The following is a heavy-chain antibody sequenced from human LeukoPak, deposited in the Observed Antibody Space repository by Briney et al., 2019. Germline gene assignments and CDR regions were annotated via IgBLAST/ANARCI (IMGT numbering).Heavy chain of an antibody. CDR2: IKQDGSEK. CDR3: AREDDWNYEDY. D-gene: IGHD1-7*01. CDR1: GFTFSSYW. V-gene: IGHV3-7*01. J-gene: IGHJ4*02. Sequence: GGSLRLSCAASGFTFSSYWMSWVRQAPGKGLEWVANIKQDGSEKYYVDSVKGRFSISRDNAKNSLYLQMNSLRAEDTAIYYCAREDDWNYEDYWGQGTLVTVSS.